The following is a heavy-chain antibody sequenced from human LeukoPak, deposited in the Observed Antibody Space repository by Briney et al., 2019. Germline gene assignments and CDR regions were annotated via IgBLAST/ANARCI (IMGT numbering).Heavy chain of an antibody. V-gene: IGHV7-4-1*02. CDR3: AREATVTTGGWFDP. CDR2: INTNTGNP. J-gene: IGHJ5*02. Sequence: ASVKVSCKASGYTLTDYYIHWVRQAPGQGLEWMGWINTNTGNPTYAQGFTGRFVFSLDTSVSTAYLQISSLKAEDTAVYYCAREATVTTGGWFDPWGQGTLVTVSS. D-gene: IGHD4-17*01. CDR1: GYTLTDYY.